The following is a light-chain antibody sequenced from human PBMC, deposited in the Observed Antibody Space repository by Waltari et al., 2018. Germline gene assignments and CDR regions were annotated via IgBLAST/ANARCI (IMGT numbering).Light chain of an antibody. CDR2: AAS. J-gene: IGKJ2*01. Sequence: EIVLTQSPGTLSLSPAERATLSCRASQSVDNTYLAWYQKKPGQAPRLLIFAASSRATGIPDRFSGGGSGTDFTLTISRLEPEDFAGYYCQQYGGSLPYTFGQGTKLEIK. V-gene: IGKV3-20*01. CDR3: QQYGGSLPYT. CDR1: QSVDNTY.